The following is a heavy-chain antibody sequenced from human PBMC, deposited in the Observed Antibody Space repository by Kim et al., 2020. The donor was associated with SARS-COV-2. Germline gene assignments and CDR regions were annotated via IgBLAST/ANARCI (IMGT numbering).Heavy chain of an antibody. CDR2: INHSGST. CDR3: ARRGDHIAVAGNGYFDY. J-gene: IGHJ4*01. Sequence: SETLSLTCAVYGGSFSGYYWSWIRQPPGKGLEWIGEINHSGSTNYNPSLKSRVTISVDTSKNQFSLKLSSVTAADTAVYYCARRGDHIAVAGNGYFDYWG. V-gene: IGHV4-34*01. CDR1: GGSFSGYY. D-gene: IGHD6-19*01.